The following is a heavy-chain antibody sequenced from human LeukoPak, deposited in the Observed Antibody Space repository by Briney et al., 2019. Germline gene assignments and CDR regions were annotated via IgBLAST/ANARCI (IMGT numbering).Heavy chain of an antibody. Sequence: GGSLRLSCAASGFTFSSYSMNWVRQAPGKGLEWVSSISSSSSYIYYADSVKGRFTISRDNAKNSLYLQMNSLRAGDTAVYYCARGSIAAPDAFDIWGQGTMVTVSS. CDR2: ISSSSSYI. V-gene: IGHV3-21*01. CDR1: GFTFSSYS. CDR3: ARGSIAAPDAFDI. J-gene: IGHJ3*02. D-gene: IGHD6-6*01.